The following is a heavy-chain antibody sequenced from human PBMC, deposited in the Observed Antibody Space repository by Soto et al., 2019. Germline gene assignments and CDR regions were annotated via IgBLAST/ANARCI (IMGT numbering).Heavy chain of an antibody. V-gene: IGHV3-23*01. Sequence: EVQMLESGGGVLQPGRSRRLACEASGFTVTSYGMSWFRQAPGKGLEWVSSFSGTGGNTYYADTVKGRFTISRNNFKNTLYLQMNSLRTDDSAVYYCARGGGMDVWGQGTTVTVSS. J-gene: IGHJ6*02. CDR3: ARGGGMDV. CDR2: FSGTGGNT. CDR1: GFTVTSYG.